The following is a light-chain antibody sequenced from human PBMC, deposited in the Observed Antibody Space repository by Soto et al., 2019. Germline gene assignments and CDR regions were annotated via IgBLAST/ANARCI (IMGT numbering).Light chain of an antibody. CDR3: CSYAGSYPYV. CDR2: DVS. CDR1: SSDVGGYNY. J-gene: IGLJ1*01. Sequence: QSALTQPRSVSGSPGQSVTLSCTGTSSDVGGYNYVSWYQQHPGKAPKLMIYDVSKRPSGVPDRFSGSKSGNTASLTISGLQAEDEADYYCCSYAGSYPYVFGTGTKVT. V-gene: IGLV2-11*01.